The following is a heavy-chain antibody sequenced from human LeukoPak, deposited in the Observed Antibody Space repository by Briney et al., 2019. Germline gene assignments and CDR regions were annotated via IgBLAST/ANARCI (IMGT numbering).Heavy chain of an antibody. D-gene: IGHD3-10*01. CDR1: EFSVGSNY. J-gene: IGHJ4*02. CDR2: IRYDGSNK. CDR3: AKDFTGASYYFDY. Sequence: GGALRLSCAASEFSVGSNYMTWVRQAPGKGLEWVAFIRYDGSNKYYADSVKGRFTISRDNSKNTLYLQMNSLRAEDTAVFYCAKDFTGASYYFDYWGQGTLVTVSS. V-gene: IGHV3-30*02.